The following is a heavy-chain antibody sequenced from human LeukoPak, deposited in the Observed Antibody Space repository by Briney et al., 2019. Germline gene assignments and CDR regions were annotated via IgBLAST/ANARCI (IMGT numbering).Heavy chain of an antibody. V-gene: IGHV4-34*01. CDR1: GETFNGFY. Sequence: SETLSLTCAVYGETFNGFYWSWIRQPPGRGLEWIGEINHSGSTNYNPSLKSRVTISVDTSKNQFSLKLSSVTAADTAVYYCAREDCSGGSCSHFDYWGQGTLVTVSS. D-gene: IGHD2-15*01. J-gene: IGHJ4*02. CDR3: AREDCSGGSCSHFDY. CDR2: INHSGST.